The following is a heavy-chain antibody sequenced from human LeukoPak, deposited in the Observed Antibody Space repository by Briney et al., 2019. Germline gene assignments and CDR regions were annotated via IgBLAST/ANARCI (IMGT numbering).Heavy chain of an antibody. CDR3: AKEVTSLDD. CDR2: ISYDGSNQ. V-gene: IGHV3-30*18. J-gene: IGHJ4*02. Sequence: GGSLRLSCAASGFTFSSYGMHWVRQAPGKGLEWVALISYDGSNQYYADSVKGRFTVSGDNSKNTLFMQMNSLRVEDTAVYYCAKEVTSLDDWGQGALVTVSS. D-gene: IGHD2-21*02. CDR1: GFTFSSYG.